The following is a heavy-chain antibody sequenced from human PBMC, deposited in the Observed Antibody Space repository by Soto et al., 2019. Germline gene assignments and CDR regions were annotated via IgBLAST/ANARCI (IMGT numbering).Heavy chain of an antibody. CDR2: INPLGGST. D-gene: IGHD1-1*01. J-gene: IGHJ4*02. V-gene: IGHV1-46*03. Sequence: QVQLVQSGAEVKKPGASVKVSCKTSGYTFTSYYTHWVRQAPGQGLEWMGIINPLGGSTTYAHNFQGRLSLTRDTSTSTVYMDLSSLRSEDTAVYYCSITNNWFGGNDYWGQGTLVTVSS. CDR3: SITNNWFGGNDY. CDR1: GYTFTSYY.